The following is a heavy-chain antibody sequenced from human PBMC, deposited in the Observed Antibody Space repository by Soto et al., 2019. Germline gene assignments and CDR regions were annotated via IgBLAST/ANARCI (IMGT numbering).Heavy chain of an antibody. CDR2: ISSSGSST. D-gene: IGHD6-13*01. J-gene: IGHJ6*02. Sequence: EVQLLESGGGLVQPGGSLRLSCAASGFTFSSYAMSWVCQAPGKGLEWVSAISSSGSSTYYADSVKGRFTISRDNSKNTLYLQMNSLRAEDTAVYYCATDTSTWYGGLDYYAMDVWGQGTTVTVS. V-gene: IGHV3-23*01. CDR3: ATDTSTWYGGLDYYAMDV. CDR1: GFTFSSYA.